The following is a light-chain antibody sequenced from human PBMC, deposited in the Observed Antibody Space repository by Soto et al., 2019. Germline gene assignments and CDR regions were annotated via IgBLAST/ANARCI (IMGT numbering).Light chain of an antibody. Sequence: QSVLTQPPSVCAAPGQKVTISCSGSSSNIGESFVSWYQQLPGTAPKLLIYDSNKRPSGIPDRFSGSQSGTSATLAITGLQTGDEADYYCGTWDSGLNAGVFGGGTKLTVL. CDR3: GTWDSGLNAGV. V-gene: IGLV1-51*01. CDR2: DSN. J-gene: IGLJ2*01. CDR1: SSNIGESF.